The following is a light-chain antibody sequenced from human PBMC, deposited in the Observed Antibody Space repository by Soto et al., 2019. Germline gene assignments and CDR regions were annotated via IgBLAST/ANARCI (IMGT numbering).Light chain of an antibody. CDR1: QSVSSY. Sequence: DIVLTQSLATLSLSPGERATLSCLASQSVSSYSSWYQQKPGQAPRLLIYDASNRATGIPARFSGSGSGTDFTLTISSLEPEDFAVYYCQQRSNWPSITFGQGTRLEIK. CDR2: DAS. CDR3: QQRSNWPSIT. V-gene: IGKV3-11*01. J-gene: IGKJ5*01.